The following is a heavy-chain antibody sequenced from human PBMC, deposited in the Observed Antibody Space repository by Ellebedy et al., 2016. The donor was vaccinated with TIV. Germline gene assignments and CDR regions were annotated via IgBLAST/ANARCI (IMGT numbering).Heavy chain of an antibody. J-gene: IGHJ3*02. CDR2: IWYDGSNK. CDR3: AKDRTRWLQDDDAFDI. CDR1: GFTFSSYW. D-gene: IGHD5-24*01. Sequence: GESLKFSCAASGFTFSSYWMHWVRQAPGKGLEWVAVIWYDGSNKYYADSVKGRFTISRDNSKNTLYLQMNSLRAEDTAVYYCAKDRTRWLQDDDAFDIWGQGTMVTVSS. V-gene: IGHV3-33*06.